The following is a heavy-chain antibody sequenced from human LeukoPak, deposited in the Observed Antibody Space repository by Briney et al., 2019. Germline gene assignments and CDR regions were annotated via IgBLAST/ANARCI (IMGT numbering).Heavy chain of an antibody. CDR3: ARDLAFGSSGSPLDAFDI. V-gene: IGHV3-21*01. CDR1: GFTFSSYS. J-gene: IGHJ3*02. CDR2: ISSSSSYI. Sequence: PGGSLRLSCAASGFTFSSYSMNWVRRAPGKGLEWVSSISSSSSYIYYADSVKGRFTISRDNAKNSLYLQMNSLRAEDTAVYYCARDLAFGSSGSPLDAFDIWGQGTMVTVSS. D-gene: IGHD3-22*01.